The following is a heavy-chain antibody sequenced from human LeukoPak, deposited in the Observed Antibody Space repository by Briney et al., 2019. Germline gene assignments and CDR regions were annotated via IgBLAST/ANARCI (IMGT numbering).Heavy chain of an antibody. CDR2: ISDSGSVA. J-gene: IGHJ4*02. V-gene: IGHV3-23*01. CDR1: GFAFSSQA. CDR3: AKDARRTSGWYFFDY. Sequence: PGGSLRLFCAASGFAFSSQAMRWLRHAPGKGLEGVSVISDSGSVASDADSVKGRFTISRDNSKNTLFLQMNSVRAEDTGVYYCAKDARRTSGWYFFDYWGQGTLVTVSS. D-gene: IGHD6-19*01.